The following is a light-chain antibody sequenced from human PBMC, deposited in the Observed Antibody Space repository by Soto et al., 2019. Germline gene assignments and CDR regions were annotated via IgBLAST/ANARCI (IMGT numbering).Light chain of an antibody. CDR2: EIN. CDR3: SSFAGSNNFPYV. Sequence: SVLTQPPSASGSPGQSVTISCTGTSSDVGAYDYVSWYQQHPGKAPKLMIYEINKRPSGVPDRFSGSKSGNTASLTVSGLQAEDEADYYCSSFAGSNNFPYVFGTGTRSPS. V-gene: IGLV2-8*01. CDR1: SSDVGAYDY. J-gene: IGLJ1*01.